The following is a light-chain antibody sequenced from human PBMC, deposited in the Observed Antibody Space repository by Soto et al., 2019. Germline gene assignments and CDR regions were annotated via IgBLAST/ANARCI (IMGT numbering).Light chain of an antibody. V-gene: IGKV1-39*01. CDR3: QQSYSTPPIT. J-gene: IGKJ5*01. CDR1: QSISSY. CDR2: AAS. Sequence: IQMTQSPSSLSASVGDRVTITCRASQSISSYLNWYQQKPGKAPKLLIYAASSLQSGVPSRFSGSGSGTDFTLTISSLQPEDFATYYCQQSYSTPPITFGLGTRLEIK.